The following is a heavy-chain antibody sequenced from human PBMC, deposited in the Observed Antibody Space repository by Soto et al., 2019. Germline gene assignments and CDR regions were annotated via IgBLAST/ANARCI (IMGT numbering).Heavy chain of an antibody. D-gene: IGHD2-21*02. J-gene: IGHJ4*02. CDR1: GFTFSSYA. V-gene: IGHV3-30-3*01. Sequence: GGSLRLSCAASGFTFSSYAMHWVRQAPGKGLEWVAVISYDGSNKYYADSVKGRFTISRDNSKNTLYLQMNSLRAEDTAVYYCARDLGLRFDYWGQGTLVTVSS. CDR3: ARDLGLRFDY. CDR2: ISYDGSNK.